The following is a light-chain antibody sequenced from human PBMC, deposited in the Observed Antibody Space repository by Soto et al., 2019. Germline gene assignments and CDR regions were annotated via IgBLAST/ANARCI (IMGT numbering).Light chain of an antibody. Sequence: DIQMTQSPSSLSASVGDRVTITCRASQSISSDLNWYQQKPGKAPKVLIYDASSLQSGVPSRFSGSGSGTDFTPTISSLQPEDFATYYCQQSYSTPWTFGQGTKVDIK. J-gene: IGKJ1*01. CDR1: QSISSD. CDR3: QQSYSTPWT. CDR2: DAS. V-gene: IGKV1-39*01.